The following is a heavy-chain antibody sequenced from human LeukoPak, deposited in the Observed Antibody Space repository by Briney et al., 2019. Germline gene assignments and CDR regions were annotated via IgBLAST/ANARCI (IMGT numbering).Heavy chain of an antibody. CDR2: ISYDGSNK. D-gene: IGHD5-12*01. V-gene: IGHV3-30*04. J-gene: IGHJ4*02. CDR3: ARENSGYLKGFDY. Sequence: GRSLRLSCAASGSTFSSYAMHWVRQAPGKGLEWVAVISYDGSNKYYADSVKGRFTISRDNSKNTLYLQMNSLRAEDTAVYYCARENSGYLKGFDYWGQGTLVTVSS. CDR1: GSTFSSYA.